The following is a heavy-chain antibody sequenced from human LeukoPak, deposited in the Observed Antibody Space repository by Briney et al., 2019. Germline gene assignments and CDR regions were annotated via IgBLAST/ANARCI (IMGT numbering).Heavy chain of an antibody. CDR1: GLTFRNYG. CDR3: ARGRVGREEKIYFAS. Sequence: GGSLRLSCAVSGLTFRNYGMHWVRQAPGKGLEWVAIIYYDGSEKYYVDSVKGRFTISRDNSKNTLYLQMNSLRAEDTALYYWARGRVGREEKIYFASGARGTLVPVS. V-gene: IGHV3-33*01. J-gene: IGHJ4*02. D-gene: IGHD1-26*01. CDR2: IYYDGSEK.